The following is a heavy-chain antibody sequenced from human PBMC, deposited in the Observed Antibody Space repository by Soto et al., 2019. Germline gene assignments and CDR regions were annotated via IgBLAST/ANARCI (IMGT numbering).Heavy chain of an antibody. CDR3: ARGGSYMYYFDY. J-gene: IGHJ4*02. CDR2: IYYSGST. CDR1: GGSISSGGYY. D-gene: IGHD3-10*01. Sequence: TLSLPFTVSGGSISSGGYYWSCIRQHPGKGLEWIGYIYYSGSTYYNPSLKSRVTISVDTSKNQFSLKLSSATAADTAVYYCARGGSYMYYFDYWGQGTLVTVSS. V-gene: IGHV4-31*03.